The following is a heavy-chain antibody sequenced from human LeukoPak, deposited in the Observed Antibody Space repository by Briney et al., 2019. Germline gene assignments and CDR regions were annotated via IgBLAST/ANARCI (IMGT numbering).Heavy chain of an antibody. CDR1: GYTFTSHD. CDR3: AREPAAAGKGPGFNWFDP. CDR2: IIPILGIA. Sequence: GASVKVSCKASGYTFTSHDINWVRQAPGQGLEWMGRIIPILGIANYAQKFQGRVTITADKSTSTAYMELSSLRSEDTAVYYCAREPAAAGKGPGFNWFDPWGQGTLVTVSS. J-gene: IGHJ5*02. V-gene: IGHV1-69*04. D-gene: IGHD6-13*01.